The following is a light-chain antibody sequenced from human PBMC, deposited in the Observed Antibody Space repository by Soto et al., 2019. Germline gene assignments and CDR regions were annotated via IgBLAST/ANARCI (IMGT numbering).Light chain of an antibody. Sequence: DVVMTQSPLSLPVTLGQPASISCRSSQSLVSSNGNTFLIWFQQRPRQSPRRLIYKVSNRDSAVPDRLSGSGSGINFTLEIRRVEAEGVGVYYCMRGTQWPWTFSQGTQVVLK. CDR2: KVS. J-gene: IGKJ1*01. CDR3: MRGTQWPWT. CDR1: QSLVSSNGNTF. V-gene: IGKV2-30*01.